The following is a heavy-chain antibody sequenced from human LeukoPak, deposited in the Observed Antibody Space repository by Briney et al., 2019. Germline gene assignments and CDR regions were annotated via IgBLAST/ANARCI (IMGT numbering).Heavy chain of an antibody. J-gene: IGHJ5*02. CDR1: GFNFRSYG. D-gene: IGHD3-10*01. V-gene: IGHV3-33*06. Sequence: PGKSLRLSCAASGFNFRSYGMHWVRQAPGKGLEWVAVIWNDGSNKYYADSVKGRFTISRDNFKNTLYLQMNSLRAEDTAVYYCAKAYNTGWFDPWGQGTLVTVSS. CDR3: AKAYNTGWFDP. CDR2: IWNDGSNK.